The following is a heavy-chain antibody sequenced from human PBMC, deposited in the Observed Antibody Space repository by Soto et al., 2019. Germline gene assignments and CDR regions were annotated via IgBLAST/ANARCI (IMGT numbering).Heavy chain of an antibody. Sequence: PGGSLRLSCKASGFDFRDYYMAWVRQAPGKGLEWISHIARFGTSTYYADSVQGRFTVSRDDATNSLFLQMGDVRVDDTAVYYCVRERAGTANFPHNALDIWGRGTLVTVSS. CDR2: IARFGTST. CDR3: VRERAGTANFPHNALDI. D-gene: IGHD6-19*01. V-gene: IGHV3-11*01. CDR1: GFDFRDYY. J-gene: IGHJ3*02.